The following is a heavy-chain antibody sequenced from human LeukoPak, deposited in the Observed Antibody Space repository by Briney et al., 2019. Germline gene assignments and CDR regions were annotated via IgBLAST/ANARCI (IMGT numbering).Heavy chain of an antibody. Sequence: GSSVTVSCTASGGTFSSYAISWVRQAPGQGLEWMGGIIPIFGTANYAQKFQGRVTITADESTSTAYMELSSLRSEDTAVYYCARGKNYYDSSGYPIWAFDIWGQGTMVTVSS. D-gene: IGHD3-22*01. V-gene: IGHV1-69*01. CDR3: ARGKNYYDSSGYPIWAFDI. CDR1: GGTFSSYA. CDR2: IIPIFGTA. J-gene: IGHJ3*02.